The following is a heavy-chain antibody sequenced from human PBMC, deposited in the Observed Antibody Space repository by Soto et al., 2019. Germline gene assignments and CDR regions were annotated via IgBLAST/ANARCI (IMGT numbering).Heavy chain of an antibody. CDR1: GFTFSSYA. D-gene: IGHD2-21*02. Sequence: GGSLRLSCAASGFTFSSYAMSWVRQAPGKGLEWVSAISGSGGSTYYADSVKGRFTISRDNSKNTLYLQMNSLRAEDTAVYYCAKTGGVVTAIPLDFDIWGQGTMVTVSS. CDR2: ISGSGGST. V-gene: IGHV3-23*01. J-gene: IGHJ3*02. CDR3: AKTGGVVTAIPLDFDI.